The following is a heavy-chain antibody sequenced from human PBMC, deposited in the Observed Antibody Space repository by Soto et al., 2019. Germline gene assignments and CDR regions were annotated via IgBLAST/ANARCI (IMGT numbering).Heavy chain of an antibody. CDR2: TYYRSKWYN. CDR1: GDSVSSNSAA. D-gene: IGHD3-10*01. J-gene: IGHJ6*03. V-gene: IGHV6-1*01. Sequence: SPTLSLTCAISGDSVSSNSAAWNWIRQSPSRGLEWLGRTYYRSKWYNDYAVSVKSRITVNPDTSKNQFSLQLNSVTPEDTAVYYCARAAEMVRGVRRRGYYYYMDVWGKGTTVTVSS. CDR3: ARAAEMVRGVRRRGYYYYMDV.